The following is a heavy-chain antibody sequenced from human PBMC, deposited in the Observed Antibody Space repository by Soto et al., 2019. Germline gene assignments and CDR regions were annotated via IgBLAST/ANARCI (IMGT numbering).Heavy chain of an antibody. CDR3: AREGMVRGPYEDWFDP. J-gene: IGHJ5*02. CDR1: GGSISSGGYY. Sequence: QVQLQESGPGLVKPSQTLSLTCTVSGGSISSGGYYWSWIRQHPGKGLEWIGYIYYSGSTYYNPSLKGRVTISVDTSKNQFSLKLSSVTAADTAVYYCAREGMVRGPYEDWFDPWGQGTLVTFSS. V-gene: IGHV4-31*03. CDR2: IYYSGST. D-gene: IGHD3-10*01.